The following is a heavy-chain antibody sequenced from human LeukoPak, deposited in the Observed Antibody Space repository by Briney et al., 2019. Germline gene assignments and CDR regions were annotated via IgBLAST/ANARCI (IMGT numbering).Heavy chain of an antibody. CDR2: ISGRSSTI. Sequence: GGSLRLSCAASAFTFSDYSMNWVRQAPGKGLEWMSYISGRSSTIYYADSVRGRFTISRDNAKNSMYLKMNSLRAEDKAVYYCARDRLTSGSYFFDYWGQGPLVTVSS. J-gene: IGHJ4*02. D-gene: IGHD1-26*01. V-gene: IGHV3-48*01. CDR3: ARDRLTSGSYFFDY. CDR1: AFTFSDYS.